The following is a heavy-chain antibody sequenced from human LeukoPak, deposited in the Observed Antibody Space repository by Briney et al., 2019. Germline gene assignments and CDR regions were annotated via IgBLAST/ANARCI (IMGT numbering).Heavy chain of an antibody. CDR1: GXSISDSF. CDR2: VSPTGDT. CDR3: VREVQHSGYFEN. D-gene: IGHD6-25*01. Sequence: PSETLSPTCSVSGXSISDSFWSWVRQPPGKRLGWIGFVSPTGDTQYNPSLESRVSISADTSTNQFSLSLRSVTAADTAMYYCVREVQHSGYFENWGQGSLVTVSS. J-gene: IGHJ4*02. V-gene: IGHV4-59*01.